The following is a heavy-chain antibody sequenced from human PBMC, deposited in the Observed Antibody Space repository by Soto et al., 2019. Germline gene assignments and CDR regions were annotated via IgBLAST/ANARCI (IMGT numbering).Heavy chain of an antibody. CDR2: IYSDGST. D-gene: IGHD2-15*01. CDR3: ARDIGVESDY. J-gene: IGHJ4*02. CDR1: GFTVSSSY. V-gene: IGHV3-66*01. Sequence: EVQLVESGGGLVQPGGSLRLSCAATGFTVSSSYMSWVCQAPGKGLDWVSIIYSDGSTYYADSVKGRFTISRDNSKNTLYLQMNSLRAEDTAVYYCARDIGVESDYWGQGTLVAVSS.